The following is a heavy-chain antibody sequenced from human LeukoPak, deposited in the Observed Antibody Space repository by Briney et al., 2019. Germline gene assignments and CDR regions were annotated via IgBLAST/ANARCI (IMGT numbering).Heavy chain of an antibody. CDR1: GFTFSSFE. D-gene: IGHD1-26*01. Sequence: GGSLRLSCAASGFTFSSFEMNWVRQAPWKGLEWVSYITSSASTIYYAESVKGRFTISRDNAKNSLFLQMNSLRAEDTAVYYCARKVLSGSRYFDYWGQGALVTVSS. CDR3: ARKVLSGSRYFDY. V-gene: IGHV3-48*03. CDR2: ITSSASTI. J-gene: IGHJ4*02.